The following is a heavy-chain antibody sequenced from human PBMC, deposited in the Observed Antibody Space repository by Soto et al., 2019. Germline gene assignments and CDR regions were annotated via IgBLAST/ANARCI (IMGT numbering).Heavy chain of an antibody. V-gene: IGHV3-30*18. CDR3: EKGEVRGIIPSYFDY. CDR2: ISNDGSNE. J-gene: IGHJ4*02. Sequence: SLRLSCAGSGFTFRWFGMNWVRQAPGKGLEWVARISNDGSNEYYVDSVKGRFTISRDNSKNTLYLQMDSLRAEDTAVYYCEKGEVRGIIPSYFDYWGLGTLVTAPQ. CDR1: GFTFRWFG. D-gene: IGHD3-10*01.